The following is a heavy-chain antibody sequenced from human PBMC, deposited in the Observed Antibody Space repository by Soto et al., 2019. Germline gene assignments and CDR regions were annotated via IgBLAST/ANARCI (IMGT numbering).Heavy chain of an antibody. CDR1: GFTFSSYA. CDR3: AEDITICGLPPSNDWFDP. J-gene: IGHJ5*02. D-gene: IGHD3-3*01. CDR2: ISGSGGST. V-gene: IGHV3-23*01. Sequence: EVQLLESGGGLVQPGGSLRLSCAASGFTFSSYAMSWVRQAPGKVLEWVSAISGSGGSTYYADSVKGRFTISRDNSKNPLYLQMNSLRADVTAGYYGAEDITICGLPPSNDWFDPGGQGTLVTVSS.